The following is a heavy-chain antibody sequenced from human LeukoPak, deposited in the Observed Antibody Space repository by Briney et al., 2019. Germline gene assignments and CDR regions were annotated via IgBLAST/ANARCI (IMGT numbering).Heavy chain of an antibody. V-gene: IGHV3-7*01. CDR2: IKQDGSEK. CDR3: ARGFDWLFRRLEYFDY. J-gene: IGHJ4*02. Sequence: GGSLRLSCAASGFSIRSYWMHWVRQAPGKGLEWVANIKQDGSEKYYVDSVKGRFTISRDNAKNSLYLQMNSLRAEDTAVYYCARGFDWLFRRLEYFDYWGQGTLVTVSS. D-gene: IGHD3-9*01. CDR1: GFSIRSYW.